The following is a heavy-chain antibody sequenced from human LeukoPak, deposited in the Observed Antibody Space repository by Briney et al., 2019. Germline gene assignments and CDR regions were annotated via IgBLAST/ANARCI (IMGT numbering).Heavy chain of an antibody. CDR3: ARDGNYDILTGYSEGEDY. CDR2: IYGGGST. J-gene: IGHJ4*02. D-gene: IGHD3-9*01. V-gene: IGHV3-66*01. CDR1: GFTVSSNY. Sequence: PGGSLRLSCAASGFTVSSNYMSWVRQAPGKGLEWFSVIYGGGSTYYADSVKGRFTISRDNSKNTVYLQMNRLRAEDTAVYYCARDGNYDILTGYSEGEDYWGQGTLVTVSS.